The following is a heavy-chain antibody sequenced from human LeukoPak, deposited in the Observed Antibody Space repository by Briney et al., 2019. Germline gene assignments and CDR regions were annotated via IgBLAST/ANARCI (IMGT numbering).Heavy chain of an antibody. CDR2: ISYDGSNK. CDR3: ARELAIFGVVTYAFDI. Sequence: GGSLRLSCAASGFTFSSYAMHWVRQAPGKGLEGVAVISYDGSNKYYADSVKGRFTISRDNSKNTLYLQMNSLRAEDTAVYYCARELAIFGVVTYAFDIWGQGTMVTVSS. CDR1: GFTFSSYA. V-gene: IGHV3-30-3*01. J-gene: IGHJ3*02. D-gene: IGHD3-3*01.